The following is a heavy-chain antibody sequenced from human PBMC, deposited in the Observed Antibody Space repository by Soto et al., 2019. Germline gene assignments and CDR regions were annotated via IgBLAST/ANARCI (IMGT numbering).Heavy chain of an antibody. D-gene: IGHD6-6*01. CDR3: ARVRYSSSPGWYFDL. CDR2: IKQDGSEK. CDR1: GFTFSSYW. V-gene: IGHV3-7*03. Sequence: GGSLRLSCAASGFTFSSYWMSWVRQAPGKGLEWVANIKQDGSEKYYVDSVKGRFTISRDNAKNSLYLQMNSLRAEDTAVYYCARVRYSSSPGWYFDLWGRGTLVTVSS. J-gene: IGHJ2*01.